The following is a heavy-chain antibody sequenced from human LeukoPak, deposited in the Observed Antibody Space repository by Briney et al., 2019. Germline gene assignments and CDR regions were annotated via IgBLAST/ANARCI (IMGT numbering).Heavy chain of an antibody. J-gene: IGHJ4*02. CDR2: ISAYNGNT. V-gene: IGHV1-18*01. CDR3: ARRYCSGDRCYFVDY. CDR1: SYTFTSYG. Sequence: ASVKVSCKASSYTFTSYGISWVRQAPGQGLEWMGWISAYNGNTKYAKKFQGRVTMTTDTSTSTAYMELRSLRSDDTAVYYCARRYCSGDRCYFVDYWGQGTLVTVSP. D-gene: IGHD2-15*01.